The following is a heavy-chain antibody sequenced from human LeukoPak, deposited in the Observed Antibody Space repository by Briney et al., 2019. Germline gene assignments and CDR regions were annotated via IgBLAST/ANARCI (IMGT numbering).Heavy chain of an antibody. D-gene: IGHD3-10*01. J-gene: IGHJ4*02. CDR1: GYTFTGYY. V-gene: IGHV1-2*02. CDR2: INPNSGGT. CDR3: ARDQGLLWFGELLYPFDY. Sequence: ASVKVSCKASGYTFTGYYMHWVRQAPGQGLEWMGWINPNSGGTNYAQKFQGRVTMTRDTSISTAYMELSRLRSDDTAVYYCARDQGLLWFGELLYPFDYWGQGTLVTVSS.